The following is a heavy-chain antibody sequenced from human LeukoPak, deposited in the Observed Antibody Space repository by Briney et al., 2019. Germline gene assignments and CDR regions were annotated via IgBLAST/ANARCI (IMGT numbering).Heavy chain of an antibody. J-gene: IGHJ3*02. D-gene: IGHD2-15*01. CDR2: ISSSSSYI. CDR3: AREYCSGGSCYYAFDI. V-gene: IGHV3-21*01. Sequence: GSLRLSCAASGFTFSSYSMNWVRQAPGKGLEWVSSISSSSSYIYYADSVKGRFTISRDNAKNSLYLQMNSLRAEDTAVYYCAREYCSGGSCYYAFDIWGQGTMVTVSS. CDR1: GFTFSSYS.